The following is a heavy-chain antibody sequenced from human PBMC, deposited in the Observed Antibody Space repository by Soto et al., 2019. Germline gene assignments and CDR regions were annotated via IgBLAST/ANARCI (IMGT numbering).Heavy chain of an antibody. CDR2: IYTDGTRK. Sequence: GGSLRLSFAASGFNFNTYWMYWVRQAPGKGLEWVANIYTDGTRKNYVDSVKVRFIISIDNTKNSLFLQMNSLRVDDTAVYYCGSVPLDGNYANGLHXWGQGTTVTVS. V-gene: IGHV3-7*03. J-gene: IGHJ6*02. CDR1: GFNFNTYW. CDR3: GSVPLDGNYANGLHX. D-gene: IGHD4-17*01.